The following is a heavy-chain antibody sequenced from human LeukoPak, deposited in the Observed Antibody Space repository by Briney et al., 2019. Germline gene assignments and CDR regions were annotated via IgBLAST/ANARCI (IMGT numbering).Heavy chain of an antibody. CDR3: ARDPTSVVVAAAFDY. CDR1: GFTFSSHW. D-gene: IGHD2-15*01. J-gene: IGHJ4*02. CDR2: IKQDGSEK. Sequence: GGSLRLSCAASGFTFSSHWMSWVRQAPGRGLEWVANIKQDGSEKYYVDSVKGRFTISRDNAKNSLYLQMNSLRAEDTAVYYCARDPTSVVVAAAFDYWGQGTLVTVSS. V-gene: IGHV3-7*01.